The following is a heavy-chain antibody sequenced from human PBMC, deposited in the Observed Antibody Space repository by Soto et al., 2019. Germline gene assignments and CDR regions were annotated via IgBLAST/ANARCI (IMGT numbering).Heavy chain of an antibody. J-gene: IGHJ5*02. V-gene: IGHV1-46*01. D-gene: IGHD3-22*01. CDR1: GYTFTSYY. CDR2: INPSGGST. Sequence: QVQLVQSGAEVKKPGASVKVSCKASGYTFTSYYMHWVRQAPGQGLEWMGIINPSGGSTSYAQKFQGRVNMTRDTSTSTVYMELSSLRSEDTAVYYCARRAHYYDSSGYHNWFDPWGQGTLVTVSS. CDR3: ARRAHYYDSSGYHNWFDP.